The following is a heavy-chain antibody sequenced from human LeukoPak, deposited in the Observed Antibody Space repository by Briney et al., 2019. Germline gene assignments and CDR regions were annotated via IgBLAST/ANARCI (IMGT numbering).Heavy chain of an antibody. J-gene: IGHJ3*02. CDR1: GFTFSTYG. Sequence: GGSLRLSCVVSGFTFSTYGMHWVRQAPGKGLEWVAFIRYDGTNKYYTDSVKGRFTISRDNSKNTVYLQMNSLSSEDTAVYYCAKGTDYYDSSGYSAFDIWGQGTMVTVSS. D-gene: IGHD3-22*01. CDR3: AKGTDYYDSSGYSAFDI. V-gene: IGHV3-30*02. CDR2: IRYDGTNK.